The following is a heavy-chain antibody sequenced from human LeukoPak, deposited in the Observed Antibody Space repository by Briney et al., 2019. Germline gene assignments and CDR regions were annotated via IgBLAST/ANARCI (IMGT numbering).Heavy chain of an antibody. D-gene: IGHD3-22*01. J-gene: IGHJ4*02. V-gene: IGHV3-33*06. CDR1: GFTFSSYG. CDR3: AKDRDGYDSSEIDY. CDR2: IWYDGSNK. Sequence: GGSLRLSCAASGFTFSSYGMHWVRQAPGKGLEWVAVIWYDGSNKYYADSVKGRFTISRDNSKNTLYLHMNSLRAEDTAVYYCAKDRDGYDSSEIDYWGQGTLVTVSS.